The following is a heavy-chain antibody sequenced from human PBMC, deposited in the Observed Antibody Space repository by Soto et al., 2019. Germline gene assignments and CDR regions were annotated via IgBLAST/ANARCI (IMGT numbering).Heavy chain of an antibody. CDR3: ARVPNLSGWYPIDY. CDR2: IIPILGIA. V-gene: IGHV1-69*02. Sequence: SVKVSCKASGGTFSSYTISWVRQAPGQGLEWMGRIIPILGIANYAQKFQGRVTITADKSTSTAYMELSSLRSEDTAVYYCARVPNLSGWYPIDYWGQGTLVTVS. J-gene: IGHJ4*02. CDR1: GGTFSSYT. D-gene: IGHD6-19*01.